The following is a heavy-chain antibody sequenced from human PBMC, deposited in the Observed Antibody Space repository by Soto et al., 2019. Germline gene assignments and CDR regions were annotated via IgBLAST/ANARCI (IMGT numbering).Heavy chain of an antibody. CDR1: GFTFSSYG. D-gene: IGHD4-17*01. CDR3: AREAYGDYVRYYYGMDV. CDR2: IWYDGSNK. Sequence: WGSLRLSCAASGFTFSSYGMHWVRQAPGNGLEWVAVIWYDGSNKYYADSVKGRFTISRDNSKNTLYLQMNSLRAEDTAVYYCAREAYGDYVRYYYGMDVWGQGTTVTVSS. J-gene: IGHJ6*02. V-gene: IGHV3-33*01.